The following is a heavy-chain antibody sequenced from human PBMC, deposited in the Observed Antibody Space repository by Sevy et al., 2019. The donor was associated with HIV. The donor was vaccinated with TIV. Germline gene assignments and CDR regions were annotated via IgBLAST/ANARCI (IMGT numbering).Heavy chain of an antibody. J-gene: IGHJ4*02. Sequence: GGSLRLSCAASGFTFSSYAMSWVRRAPGKGLEWVSAISGSGGSTYYADSVKGRFTISRDNSKNTLYLQMNSLRAEDTAVHYCANGYSSGWYNYWCQGTLVTVSS. D-gene: IGHD6-19*01. CDR2: ISGSGGST. V-gene: IGHV3-23*01. CDR3: ANGYSSGWYNY. CDR1: GFTFSSYA.